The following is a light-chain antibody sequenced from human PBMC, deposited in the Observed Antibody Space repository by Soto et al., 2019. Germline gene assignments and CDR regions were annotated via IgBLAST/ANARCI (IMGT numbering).Light chain of an antibody. CDR1: SSNIGNNY. J-gene: IGLJ1*01. Sequence: QSVLTPPPSVSAAPGQKVTISCSGSSSNIGNNYVSWYQQLPGTAPKLLIYENNKRPSGIPDRFSGSKSGTSATLGITGLQTGDEADYYCGTWDSSLRLSYVFGTGTQLTVL. CDR2: ENN. V-gene: IGLV1-51*02. CDR3: GTWDSSLRLSYV.